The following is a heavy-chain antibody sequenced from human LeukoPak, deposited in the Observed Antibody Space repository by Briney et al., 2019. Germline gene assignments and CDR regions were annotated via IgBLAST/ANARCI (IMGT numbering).Heavy chain of an antibody. CDR3: ARREGEMATTYYFDY. Sequence: GESLKISCKTSGYNFTTYWIGWVRQMPRKGLEWMGIIYPGDSDTRYSPSFQGQVTISADKSISPAYLQWSSLKASDTAMYYCARREGEMATTYYFDYWGQGTLVTVSS. J-gene: IGHJ4*02. D-gene: IGHD5-24*01. CDR1: GYNFTTYW. CDR2: IYPGDSDT. V-gene: IGHV5-51*01.